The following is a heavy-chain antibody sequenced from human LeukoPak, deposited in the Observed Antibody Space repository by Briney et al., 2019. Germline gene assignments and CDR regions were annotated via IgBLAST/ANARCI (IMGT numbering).Heavy chain of an antibody. CDR1: GFTFSSSA. D-gene: IGHD6-19*01. Sequence: GGSLRLSCAASGFTFSSSAMQWVRQAPGKGLEWVAVISYDGSKKYYADSVKGRFTISRDDSKNTPYLQMNSLRGEDTAVYYCARSRSASTSGWYDYFDYWGRGTLVTVSS. J-gene: IGHJ4*02. CDR2: ISYDGSKK. V-gene: IGHV3-30*04. CDR3: ARSRSASTSGWYDYFDY.